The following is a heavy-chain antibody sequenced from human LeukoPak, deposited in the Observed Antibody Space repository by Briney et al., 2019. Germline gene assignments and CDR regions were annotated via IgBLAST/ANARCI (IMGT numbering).Heavy chain of an antibody. V-gene: IGHV3-30-3*01. D-gene: IGHD3-22*01. CDR1: GFTFSSYA. Sequence: PGRSLRLSCAASGFTFSSYAMHSVRQAPGKGLEWVAVISYDGSNKYYADSVKGRFTISRDNSKNTLYLQMNSLRAEDTAVYYCARAAYYYDSSGIRSAFDIWGQGTMVTVSS. J-gene: IGHJ3*02. CDR3: ARAAYYYDSSGIRSAFDI. CDR2: ISYDGSNK.